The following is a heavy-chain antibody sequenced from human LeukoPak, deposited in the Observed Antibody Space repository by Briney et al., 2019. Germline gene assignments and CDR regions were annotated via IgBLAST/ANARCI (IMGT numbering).Heavy chain of an antibody. CDR1: GFTFSSYA. CDR3: ARGPDYYDSSGYGAFDI. Sequence: GGSLRLSCAASGFTFSSYAMHWVRQAPGKGREWVAVISYDGSNKYYADSVKGRFTISRDNSKNTLYLQMNSLRAEDTAVYYCARGPDYYDSSGYGAFDIWGQGTMVTVSS. J-gene: IGHJ3*02. CDR2: ISYDGSNK. D-gene: IGHD3-22*01. V-gene: IGHV3-30*04.